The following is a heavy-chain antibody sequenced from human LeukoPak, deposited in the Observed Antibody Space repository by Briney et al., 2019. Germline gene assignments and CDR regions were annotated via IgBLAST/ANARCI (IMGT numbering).Heavy chain of an antibody. J-gene: IGHJ6*02. V-gene: IGHV4-39*01. Sequence: SETLSLTCTVSGGSISSSSYYWGWIRQPPGKGLEWIGSIYYSGSTYYNPSLKSRVTISVDTSKNQFSLKLSSVTAADTAVYYCARQGSTSFIMDVWGQGTTVTVSS. CDR1: GGSISSSSYY. CDR2: IYYSGST. D-gene: IGHD2-2*01. CDR3: ARQGSTSFIMDV.